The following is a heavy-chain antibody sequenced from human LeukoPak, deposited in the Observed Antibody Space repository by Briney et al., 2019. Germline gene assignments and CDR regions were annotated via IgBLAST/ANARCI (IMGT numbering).Heavy chain of an antibody. Sequence: PGGSLRLSSAASGLTFSSYWMSWVRQAPGKGPEWVANIKQDGGEKYYVGSVKGRFTISRDNAKNSLYLQMNSLRAEDTAVYYCARDAFSRISVFGVVSDAFDIWGQGTMVTVSS. CDR1: GLTFSSYW. CDR3: ARDAFSRISVFGVVSDAFDI. J-gene: IGHJ3*02. CDR2: IKQDGGEK. D-gene: IGHD3-3*01. V-gene: IGHV3-7*01.